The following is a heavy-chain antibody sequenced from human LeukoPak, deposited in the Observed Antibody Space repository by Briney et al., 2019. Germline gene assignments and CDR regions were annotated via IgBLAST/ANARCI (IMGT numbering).Heavy chain of an antibody. CDR2: ISSGSTYT. V-gene: IGHV3-11*06. J-gene: IGHJ3*02. Sequence: KPGGSLTLSCAASGFTFSDYYMSWIRQAPGKGLEWVSYISSGSTYTNNPDSVKGRFTISRDNAKSSLYLQMNSLRAEDTAVYYCARDMGLTTVTTVFAFDIWGQGTMVTVSS. CDR3: ARDMGLTTVTTVFAFDI. D-gene: IGHD4-17*01. CDR1: GFTFSDYY.